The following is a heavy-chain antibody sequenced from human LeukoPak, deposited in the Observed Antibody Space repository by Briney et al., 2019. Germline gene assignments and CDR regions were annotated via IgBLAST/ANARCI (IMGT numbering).Heavy chain of an antibody. Sequence: SETLSLTCTVSGGSISTSNYYWGWGRQPPGKGLEWIGRIYHSGSTYYNPSLKSRVTISVDTSKNQYSLKLSSVTAADTAVYYCAREILYSYGYGIFDYWGQGTLVTVSS. CDR3: AREILYSYGYGIFDY. V-gene: IGHV4-39*07. D-gene: IGHD5-18*01. CDR1: GGSISTSNYY. CDR2: IYHSGST. J-gene: IGHJ4*02.